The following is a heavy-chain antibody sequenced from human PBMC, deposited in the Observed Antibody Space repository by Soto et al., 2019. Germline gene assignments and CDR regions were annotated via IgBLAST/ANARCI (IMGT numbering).Heavy chain of an antibody. CDR1: GGSISSYD. CDR3: ARHGITATPPTYYYYYYMDV. D-gene: IGHD1-20*01. V-gene: IGHV4-59*08. J-gene: IGHJ6*03. CDR2: IYYSGST. Sequence: SETLSLTCTVSGGSISSYDLSWIRQPPGKGLEWIGYIYYSGSTNYNPSLKSRVTISVDTSKNQFSLKLSSVTAADTAVYYCARHGITATPPTYYYYYYMDVWGKGTTVTVSS.